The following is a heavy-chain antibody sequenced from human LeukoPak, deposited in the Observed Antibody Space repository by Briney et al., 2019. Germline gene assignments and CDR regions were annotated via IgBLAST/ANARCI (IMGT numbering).Heavy chain of an antibody. Sequence: ASVKVSCKASGYTFTSYAMHWVRQAPGQRLEWMGWINAGNGNTKYSQKFQGRVTITRDTSASTAYMELSSLRSEDTAVYYCARATYYYDSSGYYYVRGFQVWGQGTLVTVSS. CDR2: INAGNGNT. D-gene: IGHD3-22*01. CDR3: ARATYYYDSSGYYYVRGFQV. V-gene: IGHV1-3*01. J-gene: IGHJ4*02. CDR1: GYTFTSYA.